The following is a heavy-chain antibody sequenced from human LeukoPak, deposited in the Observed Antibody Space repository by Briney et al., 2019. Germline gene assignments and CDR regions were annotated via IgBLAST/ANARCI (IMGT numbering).Heavy chain of an antibody. D-gene: IGHD5-24*01. Sequence: GGSLRLSCAVSGFTFSNYGMHWVRQAPGKGLEYVSGISSNGGSTNYANSVKGRFTISRDNSKNTLYLQMGSLRPEDMAVYYCAGRRHYNGGFDYWGQGTLVTVPS. CDR3: AGRRHYNGGFDY. CDR2: ISSNGGST. V-gene: IGHV3-64*01. J-gene: IGHJ4*02. CDR1: GFTFSNYG.